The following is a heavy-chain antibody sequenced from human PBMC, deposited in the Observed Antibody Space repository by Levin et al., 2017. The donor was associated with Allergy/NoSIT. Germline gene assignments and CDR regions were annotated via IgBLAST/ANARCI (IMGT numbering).Heavy chain of an antibody. CDR1: GFTFSSYG. J-gene: IGHJ6*02. CDR2: IWYDGSNK. Sequence: GGSLRLSCAASGFTFSSYGMHWVRQAPGKGLEWVAVIWYDGSNKYYADSVKGRFTISSDTSKNTLYLQMNSLRAEDTAVYYCARSGLCSGGSCYGTEKEYYYYYGMDGWGQGTTVTVSS. V-gene: IGHV3-33*01. CDR3: ARSGLCSGGSCYGTEKEYYYYYGMDG. D-gene: IGHD2-15*01.